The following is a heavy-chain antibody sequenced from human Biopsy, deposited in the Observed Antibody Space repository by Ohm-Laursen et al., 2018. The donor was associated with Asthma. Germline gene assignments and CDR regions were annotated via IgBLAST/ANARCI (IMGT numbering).Heavy chain of an antibody. J-gene: IGHJ6*02. V-gene: IGHV3-30*04. D-gene: IGHD3-9*01. CDR3: AREPIKATYFYGMDV. Sequence: SLRLSCAASGFTFSRYVMHWVRQAPGKGPEWVAVISNDGKNEYYGDSVKGRFTISRDKSKSTLYLRLSSLRAEDTAVYFCAREPIKATYFYGMDVWGQGTTVTVSS. CDR1: GFTFSRYV. CDR2: ISNDGKNE.